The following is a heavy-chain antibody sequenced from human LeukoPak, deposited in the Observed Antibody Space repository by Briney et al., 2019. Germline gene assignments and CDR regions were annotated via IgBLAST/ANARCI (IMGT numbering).Heavy chain of an antibody. CDR3: AGDYNSLTGLNY. CDR2: IRTQANNDAT. Sequence: GGSLRLSCAASGFTFSDSAMHWVRQASRKGLEWLGRIRTQANNDATVYGASVKGRFIICRDDSRNTAYLQMNSLKTEDTAVYYCAGDYNSLTGLNYWGQGTLVTVSS. D-gene: IGHD3-9*01. V-gene: IGHV3-73*01. J-gene: IGHJ4*02. CDR1: GFTFSDSA.